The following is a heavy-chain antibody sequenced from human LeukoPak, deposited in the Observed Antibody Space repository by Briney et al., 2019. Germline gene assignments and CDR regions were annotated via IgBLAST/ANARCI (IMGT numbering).Heavy chain of an antibody. CDR1: GGSISSGGYS. V-gene: IGHV4-30-2*01. J-gene: IGHJ6*02. CDR2: IYHSGST. D-gene: IGHD3-22*01. Sequence: PSETLSLTCAVSGGSISSGGYSWSWIRQPPGKGLEWIGYIYHSGSTNYNPSLKSRVTISVDTSKNQFSLKLSSVTAADTAVYYCARGSYYDSSGYYYPSSGMDVWGQGTTVTVSS. CDR3: ARGSYYDSSGYYYPSSGMDV.